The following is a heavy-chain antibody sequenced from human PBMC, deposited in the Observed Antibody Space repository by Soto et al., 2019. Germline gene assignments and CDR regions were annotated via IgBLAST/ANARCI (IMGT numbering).Heavy chain of an antibody. D-gene: IGHD6-13*01. CDR2: INPDGSVN. CDR1: GFPFRETW. J-gene: IGHJ4*02. CDR3: ARDPAYSSFDL. Sequence: EVQLVQSGGDLVQPGGSLRLSCAASGFPFRETWMSWVRQAPGKELEFVANINPDGSVNNYIDSVKGRFTISRDNAKNSVYLQMNSLRAEDAAVYYCARDPAYSSFDLWGQGTLVTVSS. V-gene: IGHV3-7*01.